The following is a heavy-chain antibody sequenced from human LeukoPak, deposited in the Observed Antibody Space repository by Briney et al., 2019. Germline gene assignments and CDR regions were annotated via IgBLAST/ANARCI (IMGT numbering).Heavy chain of an antibody. V-gene: IGHV3-66*02. CDR3: ASTVSGFGELNY. Sequence: GGSPRLSCAASGFTVSSNYMTWVRQAPGKGLEWVSVIYSGGSTYYADSVKGRFTISTDNSKNTLYLQMNSLRAEDTAVYYYASTVSGFGELNYWGQGTLVTVSS. J-gene: IGHJ4*02. CDR2: IYSGGST. CDR1: GFTVSSNY. D-gene: IGHD3-10*01.